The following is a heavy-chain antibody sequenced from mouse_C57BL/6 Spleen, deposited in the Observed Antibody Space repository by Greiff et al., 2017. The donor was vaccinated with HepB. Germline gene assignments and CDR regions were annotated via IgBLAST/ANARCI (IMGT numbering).Heavy chain of an antibody. V-gene: IGHV5-6*01. CDR1: GFTFSSYG. D-gene: IGHD1-1*01. J-gene: IGHJ1*03. CDR2: ISSGGSYT. CDR3: ARRTTVVANWYFDV. Sequence: DVHLVESGGDLVKPGGSLKLSCAASGFTFSSYGMSWVRQTPDKRLEWVATISSGGSYTYYPDSVKGRFTISRDNAKNTLYLQMSSLKSEDTAMYYCARRTTVVANWYFDVWGTGTTVTVSS.